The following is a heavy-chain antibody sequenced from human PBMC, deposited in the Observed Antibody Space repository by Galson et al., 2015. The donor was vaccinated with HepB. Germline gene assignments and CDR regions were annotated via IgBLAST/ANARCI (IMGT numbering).Heavy chain of an antibody. CDR3: AREVVAAHNWFNP. CDR2: MNPNTGGT. D-gene: IGHD2-15*01. CDR1: GYTFPGYN. V-gene: IGHV1-2*06. Sequence: SVKVSCKASGYTFPGYNIHWVRQAPGQGLEWMGLMNPNTGGTDYAQKFQGRVTMTRDTSISTAYMEVSRLTSDDTAVYYCAREVVAAHNWFNPWGQGILVTVSS. J-gene: IGHJ5*02.